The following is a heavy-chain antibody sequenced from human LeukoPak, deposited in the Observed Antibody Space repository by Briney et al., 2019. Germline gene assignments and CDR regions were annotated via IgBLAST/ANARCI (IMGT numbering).Heavy chain of an antibody. D-gene: IGHD1-26*01. CDR1: GFTVNSNY. CDR2: IYSGGST. J-gene: IGHJ4*02. Sequence: GGSLRLSGAASGFTVNSNYMSWVRQAPGKGLEWVSVIYSGGSTYYADSVKGRFTISRDNSKNTLYLQMNSLRAEDTAVYYCARGTGEWEPLGRFDYWGQGTLVTVSS. V-gene: IGHV3-66*01. CDR3: ARGTGEWEPLGRFDY.